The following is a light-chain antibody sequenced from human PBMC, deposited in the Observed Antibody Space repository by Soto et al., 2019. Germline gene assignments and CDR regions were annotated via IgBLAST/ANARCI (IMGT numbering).Light chain of an antibody. J-gene: IGLJ1*01. V-gene: IGLV2-14*01. Sequence: QSALTQPASVSGSPGQSITISCTGTSSDVGGYNYVSWYQQHPGKAPKLMIYDVSNRPSGVSNRFSGCKSGNTASLTISGLQAEDEADYYCSSYTRSSTTSYVFGTGTKVTVL. CDR1: SSDVGGYNY. CDR3: SSYTRSSTTSYV. CDR2: DVS.